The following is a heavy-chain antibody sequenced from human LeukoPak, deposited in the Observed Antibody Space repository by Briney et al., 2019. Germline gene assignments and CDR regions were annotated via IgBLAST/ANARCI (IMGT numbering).Heavy chain of an antibody. CDR1: GFTFSSYS. J-gene: IGHJ4*02. CDR2: IRYDGSNK. Sequence: GGSLRLSCAASGFTFSSYSMHWVRQAPGKGLEWVAFIRYDGSNKYYADSVKGRFTISRDNSKNTLYLQMNSLRAEDTAVYYCAKAATVTPAYFDYWGQGTLVTVSS. V-gene: IGHV3-30*02. D-gene: IGHD4-17*01. CDR3: AKAATVTPAYFDY.